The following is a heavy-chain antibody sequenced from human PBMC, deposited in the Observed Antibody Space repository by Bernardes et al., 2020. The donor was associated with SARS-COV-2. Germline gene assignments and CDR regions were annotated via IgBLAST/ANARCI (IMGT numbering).Heavy chain of an antibody. Sequence: GGTLRLSCVASGFTFDSYSMNWVRQAPGKGLEWVSYISFSGNTIYYADSVKGRFTISRDNSKNTLYLQMNSLRAEDTAVYYCASPRAHYYDSSGYDYWGQGTLVTVSS. J-gene: IGHJ4*02. CDR3: ASPRAHYYDSSGYDY. CDR2: ISFSGNTI. CDR1: GFTFDSYS. V-gene: IGHV3-48*01. D-gene: IGHD3-22*01.